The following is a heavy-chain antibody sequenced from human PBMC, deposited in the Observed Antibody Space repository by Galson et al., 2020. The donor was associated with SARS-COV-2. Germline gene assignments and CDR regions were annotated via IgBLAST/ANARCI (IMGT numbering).Heavy chain of an antibody. CDR3: VKDHSGSHYRHDY. CDR1: AVIFSDYY. J-gene: IGHJ4*02. Sequence: GGSMRLSCAASAVIFSDYYISRVRQPPGNGPERVSCIPSSGASYYSDSVKGRFTISRDISKNTLYLQMNTLRVEDTAIYYCVKDHSGSHYRHDYWGQGTLVTVSS. V-gene: IGHV3-23*01. D-gene: IGHD1-26*01. CDR2: IPSSGAS.